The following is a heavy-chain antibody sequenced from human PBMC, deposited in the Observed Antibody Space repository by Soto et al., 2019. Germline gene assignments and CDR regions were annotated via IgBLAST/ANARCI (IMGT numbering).Heavy chain of an antibody. CDR2: IIPIFGTA. D-gene: IGHD2-8*01. CDR1: GGTFSSYA. Sequence: SVKVSCKASGGTFSSYAISWVRQAPGQGLEWVGGIIPIFGTANYAQKFQGRVTITADESTSTAYMELSSLRSEDTAVYYCALDFVLLVYAPPGYYYYGRDVGGQGPRVTVSS. J-gene: IGHJ6*02. CDR3: ALDFVLLVYAPPGYYYYGRDV. V-gene: IGHV1-69*13.